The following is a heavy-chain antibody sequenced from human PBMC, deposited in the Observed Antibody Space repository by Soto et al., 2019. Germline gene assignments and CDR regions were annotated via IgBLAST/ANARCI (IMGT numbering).Heavy chain of an antibody. CDR2: VSPENRNA. Sequence: GASVKVSCETSGYTFTESDINWVRQAPGRGLEYMGWVSPENRNAGYAPQFRGRVSMTADTSINTVYLELTTLTYEDTAVYYCEVTHGYWGQGTMVTVSS. D-gene: IGHD2-21*02. CDR3: EVTHGY. CDR1: GYTFTESD. J-gene: IGHJ4*02. V-gene: IGHV1-8*01.